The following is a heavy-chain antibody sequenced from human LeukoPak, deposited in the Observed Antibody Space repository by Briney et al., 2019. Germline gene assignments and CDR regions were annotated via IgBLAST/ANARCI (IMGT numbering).Heavy chain of an antibody. D-gene: IGHD3-22*01. CDR3: AKDRYYDSSGATDY. CDR2: ISWNSGSI. CDR1: GFSFDDYA. Sequence: PGGSLRLSCAASGFSFDDYAMHWVRQAPGKGLEWVSGISWNSGSIGYADSVKGRFTISRDNAKNSLYLQMNSLRAEDTALYYCAKDRYYDSSGATDYWGQGTLVTVSS. V-gene: IGHV3-9*01. J-gene: IGHJ4*02.